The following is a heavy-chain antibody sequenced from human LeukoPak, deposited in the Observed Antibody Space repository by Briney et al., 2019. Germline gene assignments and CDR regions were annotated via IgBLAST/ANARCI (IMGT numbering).Heavy chain of an antibody. J-gene: IGHJ3*02. Sequence: GGTLRLSCAASGFTFSSYAMSWVRQAPGKGLEWVSAISGSGGSTYYADSVKGRFTISRDNSKNTLYLQMNSLRAKDTAVYYCAKERVVVTLLDAFDIWGQGTMVTVSS. CDR2: ISGSGGST. CDR3: AKERVVVTLLDAFDI. D-gene: IGHD3-22*01. CDR1: GFTFSSYA. V-gene: IGHV3-23*01.